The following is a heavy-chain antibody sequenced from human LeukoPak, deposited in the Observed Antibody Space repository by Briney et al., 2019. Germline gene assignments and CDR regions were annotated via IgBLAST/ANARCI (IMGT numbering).Heavy chain of an antibody. J-gene: IGHJ5*02. CDR2: IIPIFGTA. D-gene: IGHD6-6*01. CDR1: GYTFTSYG. CDR3: ARDSSSSGETTDWFDP. V-gene: IGHV1-69*13. Sequence: ASVKVSCKASGYTFTSYGISWVRQAPGQGLEWMGGIIPIFGTANYAQKFQGRVTITADESTSTAYMELSSLRSEDTAVYYCARDSSSSGETTDWFDPWGQGTLVTVSS.